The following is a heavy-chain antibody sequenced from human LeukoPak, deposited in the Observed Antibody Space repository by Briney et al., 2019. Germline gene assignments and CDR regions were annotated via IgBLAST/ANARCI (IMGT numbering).Heavy chain of an antibody. CDR1: GGSFSGYY. V-gene: IGHV4-34*01. Sequence: SETLSLTCAVYGGSFSGYYWSWIRQPPGKGLEWIGEINHSGSTNCNPSLKSRVTISVDTSKNQFSLKLSSVTAADTAVYYCARGRPALTFGGVMGTYYFDYWGQGTLVTVSS. J-gene: IGHJ4*02. CDR2: INHSGST. D-gene: IGHD3-16*01. CDR3: ARGRPALTFGGVMGTYYFDY.